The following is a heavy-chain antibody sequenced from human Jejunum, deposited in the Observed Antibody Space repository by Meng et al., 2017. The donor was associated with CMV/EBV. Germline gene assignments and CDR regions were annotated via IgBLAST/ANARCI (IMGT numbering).Heavy chain of an antibody. Sequence: GFNFSSYGMGWVRQAPGKGLEWVTFIRYDGSNKYYADSVKGRFTISRDNSKNTLYLQMNSLRAEDTAVYYCAKRGDYGATYDMDVWGQGTTVTVSS. V-gene: IGHV3-30*02. D-gene: IGHD4/OR15-4a*01. CDR1: GFNFSSYG. CDR3: AKRGDYGATYDMDV. J-gene: IGHJ6*02. CDR2: IRYDGSNK.